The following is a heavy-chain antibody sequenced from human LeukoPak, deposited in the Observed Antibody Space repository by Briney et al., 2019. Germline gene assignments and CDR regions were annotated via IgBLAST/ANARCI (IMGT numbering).Heavy chain of an antibody. D-gene: IGHD3-3*01. Sequence: ASVKVSCKASGYTFISYYMHWVRQAPGQGLEWMGIINPSSGSTTYAQKFQGRVTMTRDTSTSTVYMELSSLRSEDTAVYYCARDQSPEWLFPQLYYYYYGMDVWGQGTTVTVSS. CDR1: GYTFISYY. CDR2: INPSSGST. V-gene: IGHV1-46*01. CDR3: ARDQSPEWLFPQLYYYYYGMDV. J-gene: IGHJ6*02.